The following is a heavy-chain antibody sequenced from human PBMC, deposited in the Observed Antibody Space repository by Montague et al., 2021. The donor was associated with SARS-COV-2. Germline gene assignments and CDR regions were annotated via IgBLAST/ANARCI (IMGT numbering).Heavy chain of an antibody. CDR1: GGSISSYC. CDR2: IYYSGST. V-gene: IGHV4-59*01. Sequence: SETLSLTCTVSGGSISSYCWSWIRQPPGKGLEWIGYIYYSGSTNYNPSLKSRVTISVDTSKNQFSLKLSSVTAADTAVYYCAREWVSYYDSSGYGAAFDIWGQGTMVTVSS. D-gene: IGHD3-22*01. J-gene: IGHJ3*02. CDR3: AREWVSYYDSSGYGAAFDI.